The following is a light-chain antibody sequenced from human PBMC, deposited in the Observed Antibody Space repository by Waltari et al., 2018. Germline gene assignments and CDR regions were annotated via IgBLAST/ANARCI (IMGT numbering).Light chain of an antibody. CDR2: ENN. V-gene: IGLV1-51*02. CDR1: SSHIGNDY. J-gene: IGLJ2*01. Sequence: QSVLTQPPSVSAAPGPKVTISCSGSSSHIGNDYVSWYQQLPGTAPKLFIYENNKRPSGIPDRFSGSKSGTSATLGITGLQTGDEADYYCGTWDTSLSALIFGGGTKLTVL. CDR3: GTWDTSLSALI.